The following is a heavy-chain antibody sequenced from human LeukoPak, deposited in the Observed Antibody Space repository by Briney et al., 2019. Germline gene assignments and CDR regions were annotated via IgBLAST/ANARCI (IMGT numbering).Heavy chain of an antibody. J-gene: IGHJ3*02. Sequence: GGSLRLSCAASGFTVSSNYMSWVRQAPGKGLEWVSVIYSGGSTYYADSVKGRFTISRDNSKNTLYLQMNSLRAEDTAVYYCARGVITMIVVDEAFDIWGQGTMVTVSS. CDR2: IYSGGST. V-gene: IGHV3-53*01. D-gene: IGHD3-22*01. CDR3: ARGVITMIVVDEAFDI. CDR1: GFTVSSNY.